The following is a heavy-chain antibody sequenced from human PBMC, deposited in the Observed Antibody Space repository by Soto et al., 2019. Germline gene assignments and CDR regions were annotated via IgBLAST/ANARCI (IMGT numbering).Heavy chain of an antibody. CDR1: GFTFSSYG. D-gene: IGHD6-6*01. V-gene: IGHV3-33*01. CDR3: ARAYSSSPGPSFDY. CDR2: IWYDGSNK. J-gene: IGHJ4*02. Sequence: PGGSLRLSCAASGFTFSSYGMHWVRQAPGKGLEWVAVIWYDGSNKYYADSVKGRFTISRDNSKNTLYLQMNSLRAEDTAVYYCARAYSSSPGPSFDYWGQGTLVTVSS.